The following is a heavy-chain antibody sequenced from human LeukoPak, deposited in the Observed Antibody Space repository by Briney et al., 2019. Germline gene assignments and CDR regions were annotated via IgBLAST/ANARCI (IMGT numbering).Heavy chain of an antibody. CDR2: IYPGDSDT. D-gene: IGHD6-13*01. J-gene: IGHJ4*02. CDR1: GYTFTNYW. Sequence: RGESLKISCKGSGYTFTNYWIGWVRHMPGKGLQWLGIIYPGDSDTKYSPSFQGQVTFSVDKSISTAYLHWSSLKASDTAMYYCVRHDSSSPDYWGQGTLVTVSS. V-gene: IGHV5-51*01. CDR3: VRHDSSSPDY.